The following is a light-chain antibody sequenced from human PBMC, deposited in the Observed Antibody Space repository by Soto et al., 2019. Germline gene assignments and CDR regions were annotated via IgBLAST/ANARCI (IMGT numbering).Light chain of an antibody. J-gene: IGKJ2*01. Sequence: EIVMTQSPAILSVSPGERATLSCRASQSVSGNLAWYQQTPGQPPRLLIYAATTRAPGVPDRFSGSGSGTDFSLTISSQQSEDFAVCYCQQYNNWPPETFGQGTKLEIK. CDR1: QSVSGN. CDR3: QQYNNWPPET. V-gene: IGKV3-15*01. CDR2: AAT.